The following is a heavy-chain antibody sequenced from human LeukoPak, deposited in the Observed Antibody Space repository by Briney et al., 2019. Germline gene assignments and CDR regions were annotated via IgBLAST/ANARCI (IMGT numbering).Heavy chain of an antibody. CDR1: GGSISSGGYY. Sequence: SQTLSLTCTVSGGSISSGGYYWSWIRQHPGKGLEWIGYIYYSGSTYYNPSLKSRVTISVDTSKNQFSLKLSSVTAADTAVYYCAREDGPSDAFDIWGQGTMVTVSS. J-gene: IGHJ3*02. CDR3: AREDGPSDAFDI. V-gene: IGHV4-31*03. CDR2: IYYSGST.